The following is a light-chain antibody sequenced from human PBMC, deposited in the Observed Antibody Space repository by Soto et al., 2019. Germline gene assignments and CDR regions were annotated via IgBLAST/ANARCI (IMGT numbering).Light chain of an antibody. CDR2: GAS. CDR1: QSVSSN. CDR3: QQYNNWPIT. J-gene: IGKJ5*01. Sequence: EIVRTQSPATLSVSPGERATLSCRASQSVSSNLAWYQQKPGQAPRLLIYGASTRATGIPARFSGSGSGTEFTLTISSLQSEDFAVYYWQQYNNWPITFGQGTRLEIK. V-gene: IGKV3-15*01.